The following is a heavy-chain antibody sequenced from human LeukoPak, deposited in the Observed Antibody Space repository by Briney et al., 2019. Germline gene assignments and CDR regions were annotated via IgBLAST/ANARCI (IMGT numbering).Heavy chain of an antibody. V-gene: IGHV4-59*01. D-gene: IGHD2-2*01. J-gene: IGHJ5*02. Sequence: TSETLSLTCTVSGGSISSYYWSWIRQPPGKGLEWIGYISYIGTTNYNPSLKSRVTISVDTSKNQFSLKLNSVTAADTAVYYCARSTNQLLLDSWFDPWGQGTLVTVSS. CDR1: GGSISSYY. CDR3: ARSTNQLLLDSWFDP. CDR2: ISYIGTT.